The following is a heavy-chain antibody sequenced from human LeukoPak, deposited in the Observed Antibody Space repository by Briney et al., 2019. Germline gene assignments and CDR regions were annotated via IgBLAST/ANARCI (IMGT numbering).Heavy chain of an antibody. CDR1: GFTFSNAW. D-gene: IGHD3-22*01. CDR2: IKSKTDGGTT. V-gene: IGHV3-15*01. Sequence: PGGPLRLSCAASGFTFSNAWMSWVPQAPGRGLEWVGRIKSKTDGGTTDYAAPVKGRFTISRDDSKNTLYLQMNSLKTEDTAVYYCTTYNQYYYDSSGYYRSGYYYYYMDVWGKGTTVTVSS. CDR3: TTYNQYYYDSSGYYRSGYYYYYMDV. J-gene: IGHJ6*03.